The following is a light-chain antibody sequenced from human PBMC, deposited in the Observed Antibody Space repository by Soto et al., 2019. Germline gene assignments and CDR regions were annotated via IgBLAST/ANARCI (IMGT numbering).Light chain of an antibody. J-gene: IGKJ5*01. CDR3: HQLNSYPHT. V-gene: IGKV1-9*01. Sequence: IQLTQSPSSLSASVGDRVTITCRASQGISSSLAWYQQKPGNAPKLLIYGASTLESGVPPRFGGSGSGTDFTLTISSLQPEDFATYYCHQLNSYPHTFGQGTRLETK. CDR1: QGISSS. CDR2: GAS.